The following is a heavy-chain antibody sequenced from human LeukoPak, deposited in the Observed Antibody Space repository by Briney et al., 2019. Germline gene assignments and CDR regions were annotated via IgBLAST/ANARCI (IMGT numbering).Heavy chain of an antibody. D-gene: IGHD1-26*01. CDR2: INPTGGST. J-gene: IGHJ5*02. V-gene: IGHV1-46*01. CDR3: ARDNSVGDNAWWFDP. Sequence: ASVKVSCKASGYTSTSYYMHWVRQAPGQGLEWMGLINPTGGSTGYAQKFQGRVTMTRDMSTSTDYMGLSSLRSEDTAIYYCARDNSVGDNAWWFDPWGQGTLVTVSS. CDR1: GYTSTSYY.